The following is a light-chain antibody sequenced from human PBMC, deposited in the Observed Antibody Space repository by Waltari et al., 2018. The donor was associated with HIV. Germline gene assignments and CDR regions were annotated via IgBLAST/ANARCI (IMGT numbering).Light chain of an antibody. J-gene: IGKJ4*01. V-gene: IGKV4-1*01. Sequence: DIVMTQSPDSLAVSLGERATIHCKSSQSVLKTSTSRNYLAWYQQKPRQPPTLLIYWASTREAGVPARFSGSGSGTDFTLTFSSLQAEDVSVYYCQQYLSTPLTFGGGTKVEIK. CDR2: WAS. CDR3: QQYLSTPLT. CDR1: QSVLKTSTSRNY.